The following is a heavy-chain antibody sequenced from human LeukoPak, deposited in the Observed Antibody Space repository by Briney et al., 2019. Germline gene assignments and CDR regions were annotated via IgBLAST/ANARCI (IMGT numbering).Heavy chain of an antibody. D-gene: IGHD3-10*01. CDR2: IIPIFGTA. Sequence: SVKVSCKASGGTFSSYAISWVRQGPGQGLEWMGGIIPIFGTANYAQKFQGRVTITADESTSTAYMELSSLRSEDTAVYYCASQISGSQNLDAFDIWGQGTMVTVSS. CDR1: GGTFSSYA. J-gene: IGHJ3*02. CDR3: ASQISGSQNLDAFDI. V-gene: IGHV1-69*01.